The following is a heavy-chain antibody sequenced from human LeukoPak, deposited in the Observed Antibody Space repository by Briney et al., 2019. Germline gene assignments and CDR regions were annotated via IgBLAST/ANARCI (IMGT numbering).Heavy chain of an antibody. J-gene: IGHJ4*02. CDR2: ISSSSSYI. CDR1: GFTFSSYE. V-gene: IGHV3-21*01. CDR3: ARANHYYDSSGEIY. Sequence: GGSLRLSCAASGFTFSSYEMNWVRQAPGKGLEWVSSISSSSSYIYYADSVKGRFTISRDNAKNSLYLQMNSLRAEDTAVYYCARANHYYDSSGEIYWGQGTLVTVSS. D-gene: IGHD3-22*01.